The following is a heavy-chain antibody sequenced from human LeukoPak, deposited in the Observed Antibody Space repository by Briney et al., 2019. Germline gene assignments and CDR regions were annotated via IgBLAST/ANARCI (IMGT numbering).Heavy chain of an antibody. V-gene: IGHV4-59*08. D-gene: IGHD6-19*01. CDR1: GGSISSYY. Sequence: SETLSLTCTVSGGSISSYYWSWIRQPPGKGLEWIGYIYYSGSTNYNPSLKSRVTISVDTSKNQFSLKLSSVTAAGTAVYYCARLRNQWLVTDWFDPWGQGTLVTVSS. CDR2: IYYSGST. CDR3: ARLRNQWLVTDWFDP. J-gene: IGHJ5*02.